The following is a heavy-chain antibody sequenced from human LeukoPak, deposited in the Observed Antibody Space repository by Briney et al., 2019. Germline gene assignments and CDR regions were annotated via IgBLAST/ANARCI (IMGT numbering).Heavy chain of an antibody. CDR2: IIPIFGTA. J-gene: IGHJ4*02. D-gene: IGHD6-13*01. CDR3: ARGTLAAIRLGYFDF. CDR1: GGTFSSYA. V-gene: IGHV1-69*13. Sequence: SVKVSCKASGGTFSSYAISWVRQAPGQGLEWMGGIIPIFGTANYAQKFQGRVTITADESTSTAYVELSSLRSEDTAVYYCARGTLAAIRLGYFDFWGQGTLVAVSS.